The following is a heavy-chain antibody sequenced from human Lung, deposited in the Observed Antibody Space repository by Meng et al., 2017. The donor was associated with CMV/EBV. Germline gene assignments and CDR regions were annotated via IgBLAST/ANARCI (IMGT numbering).Heavy chain of an antibody. D-gene: IGHD4-23*01. CDR3: ARRATETTVGSRYGMAV. CDR1: GFTFSRYD. CDR2: IGTAGDR. J-gene: IGHJ6*02. Sequence: ESLKISCAASGFTFSRYDMHWVRQATGKGLEWVSAIGTAGDRYYPGSVKGGFTISRENAKNSLYLQMNSLRAGGTAVDYCARRATETTVGSRYGMAVWGPGTXVNGSS. V-gene: IGHV3-13*01.